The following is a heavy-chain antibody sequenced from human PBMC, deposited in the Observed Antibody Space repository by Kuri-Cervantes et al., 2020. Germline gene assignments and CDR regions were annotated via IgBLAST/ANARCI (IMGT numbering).Heavy chain of an antibody. J-gene: IGHJ4*02. CDR1: GGSISSYY. D-gene: IGHD4-11*01. CDR3: VRAYSSWRGLFEY. CDR2: IYYSGST. V-gene: IGHV4-59*12. Sequence: SETLSLTCTVSGGSISSYYWSWIRQPPGKGLEWIGYIYYSGSTNYNPSLKSRVTISVDTSKSHFSLRLTSVAAADTAIYYCVRAYSSWRGLFEYWGQGTLVTVSS.